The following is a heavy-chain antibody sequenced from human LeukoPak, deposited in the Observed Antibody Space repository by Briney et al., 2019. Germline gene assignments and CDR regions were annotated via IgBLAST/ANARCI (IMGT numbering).Heavy chain of an antibody. Sequence: SETLSLTCTVSGGSISSYYWSWIRQPPGKGLEWIGYIYYSGSTNYNPSLKSRVTISVDTSKNQFSLKLSSVTAADTAVYYCARPQPHSSSGNWGQGTLVTVSS. V-gene: IGHV4-59*01. CDR3: ARPQPHSSSGN. CDR2: IYYSGST. D-gene: IGHD6-13*01. J-gene: IGHJ4*02. CDR1: GGSISSYY.